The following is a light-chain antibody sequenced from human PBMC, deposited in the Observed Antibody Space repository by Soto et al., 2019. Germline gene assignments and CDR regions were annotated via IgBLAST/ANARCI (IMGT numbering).Light chain of an antibody. CDR3: QQYNNWLIT. V-gene: IGKV3-15*01. Sequence: EIVMTQSPATLSVSPGERVTLSCRASQSVSINLAWYQQKPGQAPRLLIYGASTRATGIPARFSGSGSGTEFTLTISSLQSEDFTVYYCQQYNNWLITFGQGTRLEIK. CDR1: QSVSIN. CDR2: GAS. J-gene: IGKJ5*01.